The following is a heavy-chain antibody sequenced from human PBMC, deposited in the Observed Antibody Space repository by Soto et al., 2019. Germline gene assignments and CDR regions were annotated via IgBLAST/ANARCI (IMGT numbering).Heavy chain of an antibody. CDR2: ISNSGGRT. D-gene: IGHD6-25*01. J-gene: IGHJ5*02. Sequence: EVQLLESGGGFVQPGGSLRLSCVVSGFTFRTYAMTWVRQAPGKGLEWVSFISNSGGRTNYADSVRGRFTTSRDNSKXXXXXXXXSLRAEDTALYYCAKGHASGSWGPGTQVTVSS. CDR3: AKGHASGS. V-gene: IGHV3-23*01. CDR1: GFTFRTYA.